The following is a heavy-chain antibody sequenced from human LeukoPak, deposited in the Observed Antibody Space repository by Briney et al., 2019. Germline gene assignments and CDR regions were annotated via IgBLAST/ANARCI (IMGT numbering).Heavy chain of an antibody. CDR2: ISASGGTT. V-gene: IGHV3-23*01. CDR3: AKFTREYCSSTSCPNWFDP. Sequence: GGSLRLSCAASGFTFSTYAMSWVRQAPGEGLEWVSAISASGGTTYYADSVKGRFTISRDNSKNTLYLQMNSLSAEDTAIYYCAKFTREYCSSTSCPNWFDPWGQGTLVTVSS. J-gene: IGHJ5*02. CDR1: GFTFSTYA. D-gene: IGHD2-2*01.